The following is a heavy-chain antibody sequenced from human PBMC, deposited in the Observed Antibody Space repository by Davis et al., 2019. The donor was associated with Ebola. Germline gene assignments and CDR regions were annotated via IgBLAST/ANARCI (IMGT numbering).Heavy chain of an antibody. CDR3: ARAEYYYDSSGRTNWFDP. J-gene: IGHJ5*02. CDR2: ISSSSSTI. V-gene: IGHV3-48*02. CDR1: GFTFSSYA. D-gene: IGHD3-22*01. Sequence: PGGSLRLSCAASGFTFSSYAMNWVRQAPGKGLEWVSYISSSSSTIHYADSVRGRFTISRDNAKSSLYLQMNSLRDEDTAVYYCARAEYYYDSSGRTNWFDPWGQGTLVTVSS.